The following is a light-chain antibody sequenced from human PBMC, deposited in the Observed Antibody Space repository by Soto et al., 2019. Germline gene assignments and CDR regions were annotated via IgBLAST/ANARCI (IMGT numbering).Light chain of an antibody. CDR2: EVS. Sequence: SALTQPPSASGSPGQSVTISCIGTSSDVGGYNYVSWYQQHPGKAPKLMIYEVSKRPSGVPDRFSGSKSGNTASLTVSGPQTDDEADYYCSSYAGSNNYVFGTGTKVTVL. CDR1: SSDVGGYNY. CDR3: SSYAGSNNYV. V-gene: IGLV2-8*01. J-gene: IGLJ1*01.